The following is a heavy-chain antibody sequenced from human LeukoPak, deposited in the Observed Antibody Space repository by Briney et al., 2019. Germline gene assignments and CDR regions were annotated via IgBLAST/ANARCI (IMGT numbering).Heavy chain of an antibody. J-gene: IGHJ4*02. CDR3: ARDGDGVVGATTAMDY. Sequence: GRSLRLSCVASGFTFSSYSMNWVRQAPGKGLEWVSSISSSSSYIYYADSVKGRFTISRDNAKNSLYLQMNSLRAEDTAVYYCARDGDGVVGATTAMDYWGQGTLVTVSS. D-gene: IGHD1-26*01. V-gene: IGHV3-21*01. CDR1: GFTFSSYS. CDR2: ISSSSSYI.